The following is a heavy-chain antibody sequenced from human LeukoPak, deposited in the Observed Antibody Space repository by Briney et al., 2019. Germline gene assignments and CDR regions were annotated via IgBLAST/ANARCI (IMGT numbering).Heavy chain of an antibody. CDR3: ARGVRFLTSNYFDY. V-gene: IGHV4-34*01. J-gene: IGHJ4*02. CDR2: INHSGST. D-gene: IGHD3-3*01. CDR1: GGSFSGYY. Sequence: SETLSLTCAVYGGSFSGYYWSWIRQTPGKGLEWIGEINHSGSTNYNPSLKSRVAISVDTSKNQFSLKLSSVTAADTAVYYCARGVRFLTSNYFDYWGQGTLVTVSS.